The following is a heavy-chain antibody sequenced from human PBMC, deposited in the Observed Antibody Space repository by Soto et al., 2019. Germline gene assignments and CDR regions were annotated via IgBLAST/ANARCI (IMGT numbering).Heavy chain of an antibody. J-gene: IGHJ4*02. Sequence: PSETLSLTCTVSGGSISSYYWSWIRQPPGKGLEWIGYIYYSGSTNYNPSLKSRVTISVDTSKNQFSLKLSSVTAADTAVYYCARHFGRAYSGYDYLGYWGQGTLVTVSS. D-gene: IGHD5-12*01. CDR1: GGSISSYY. V-gene: IGHV4-59*08. CDR3: ARHFGRAYSGYDYLGY. CDR2: IYYSGST.